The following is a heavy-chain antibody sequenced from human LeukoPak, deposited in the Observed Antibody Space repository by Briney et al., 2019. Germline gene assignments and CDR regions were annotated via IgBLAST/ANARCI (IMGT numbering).Heavy chain of an antibody. Sequence: PGGSLRLSCAASGFTFRTYWMSWVRQAPRKGLECVANIKQDGSEKYYVDSVKGRFTISRDKAKNSLYLQMNSLRAQDTAMYYCARASAGNDYWGQGTLVTVSS. CDR2: IKQDGSEK. V-gene: IGHV3-7*01. CDR3: ARASAGNDY. J-gene: IGHJ4*02. D-gene: IGHD6-13*01. CDR1: GFTFRTYW.